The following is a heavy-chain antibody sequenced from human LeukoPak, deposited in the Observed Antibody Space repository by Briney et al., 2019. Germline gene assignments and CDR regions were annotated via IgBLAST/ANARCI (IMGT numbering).Heavy chain of an antibody. D-gene: IGHD5-24*01. CDR3: ARDRMATATRVFGYAFDI. Sequence: ASVKVSCKASGYTFTSYDINWVRQATGQGLEWMGWMNPNSGNTGYAQKFQGRVTITADKSTSTAYMELSSLRSEDTAVYYCARDRMATATRVFGYAFDIWGQGTMVTVSS. CDR2: MNPNSGNT. J-gene: IGHJ3*02. V-gene: IGHV1-8*01. CDR1: GYTFTSYD.